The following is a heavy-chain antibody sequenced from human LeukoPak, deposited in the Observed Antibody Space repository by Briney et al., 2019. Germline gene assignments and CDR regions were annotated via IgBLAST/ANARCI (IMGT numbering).Heavy chain of an antibody. D-gene: IGHD6-6*01. CDR3: ARSYSSSGYYYYGMDL. Sequence: SETLSLTCTVSGGSISTYYWSWIRQPPGKGLEWIGYIYYSGNTIYNSSLKSRVTISVDKSKNQFSLKLSSVTAADTAVYYCARSYSSSGYYYYGMDLWGQGTTVTVSS. V-gene: IGHV4-59*01. CDR1: GGSISTYY. J-gene: IGHJ6*02. CDR2: IYYSGNT.